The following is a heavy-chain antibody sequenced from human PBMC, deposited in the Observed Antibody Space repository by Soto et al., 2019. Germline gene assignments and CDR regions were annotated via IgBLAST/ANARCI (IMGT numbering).Heavy chain of an antibody. V-gene: IGHV3-30*04. CDR2: IIYDGSNK. CDR1: GLTFSRYA. D-gene: IGHD5-12*01. CDR3: AAELGNTGYDGHDY. J-gene: IGHJ4*02. Sequence: QVQLVESGGGVVQPGRSLRLSCAASGLTFSRYAMHWVRQAPGKGLEWVAGIIYDGSNKHYADSVQGRFTISRDNSKNPLYLQMNSLTAEDTAVYYCAAELGNTGYDGHDYWGQGTLVTVSS.